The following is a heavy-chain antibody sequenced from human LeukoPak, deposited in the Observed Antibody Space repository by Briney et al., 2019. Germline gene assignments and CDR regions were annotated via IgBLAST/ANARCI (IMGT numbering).Heavy chain of an antibody. V-gene: IGHV4-34*01. CDR3: ARRDGYFYLFDY. J-gene: IGHJ4*02. Sequence: SETLSLTCAVYGGSFSGYYWSWIRQPPGKGLEWIGEINHSGSTNYNPSLKSRVTISLDTSKNQFSLKLSSVTAADTAVYYCARRDGYFYLFDYWGQGTLVTVSS. CDR1: GGSFSGYY. D-gene: IGHD3-22*01. CDR2: INHSGST.